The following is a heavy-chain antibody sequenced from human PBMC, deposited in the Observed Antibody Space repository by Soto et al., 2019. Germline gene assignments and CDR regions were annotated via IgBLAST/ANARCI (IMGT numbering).Heavy chain of an antibody. CDR2: IYYSGST. Sequence: PSETLSLTCTVSGGSISSGGYYWSWIRQHPGKGLEWIGYIYYSGSTYYNPSLKSRVTISVDTSKNQFSLKLSSVTAADTAVYYCAREVIVVVPAATNAFDIWGQGTMVTVSS. CDR3: AREVIVVVPAATNAFDI. V-gene: IGHV4-30-4*08. CDR1: GGSISSGGYY. J-gene: IGHJ3*02. D-gene: IGHD2-2*01.